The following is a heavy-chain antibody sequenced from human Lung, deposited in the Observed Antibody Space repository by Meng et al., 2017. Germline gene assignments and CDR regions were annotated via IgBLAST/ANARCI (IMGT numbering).Heavy chain of an antibody. J-gene: IGHJ4*02. V-gene: IGHV1-18*04. Sequence: QVHPVQAGAEVKKPWASVKVSCKSSDYTLTGYGVSWVRQAPGQGLEWMAWLGAHDGDRSHAPRFQGRVTVTADRLTATSFMELRNLRYDDTAVYYCARGTPGRSYSDFWGQGTLVTVSS. CDR3: ARGTPGRSYSDF. D-gene: IGHD3-10*01. CDR1: DYTLTGYG. CDR2: LGAHDGDR.